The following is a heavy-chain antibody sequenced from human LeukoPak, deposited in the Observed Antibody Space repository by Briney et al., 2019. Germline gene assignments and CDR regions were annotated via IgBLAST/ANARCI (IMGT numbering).Heavy chain of an antibody. J-gene: IGHJ4*02. Sequence: SETLSLTCAVYGGSFSGYYWSWIRQPPGKGLEWIGEINQSGSTNYNPSLKSRVTISVDTSKNQFSLKLISVTAADTAVYYCARVKGVVTAILDYWGQGTLVTVSS. CDR2: INQSGST. CDR1: GGSFSGYY. V-gene: IGHV4-34*01. CDR3: ARVKGVVTAILDY. D-gene: IGHD2-21*02.